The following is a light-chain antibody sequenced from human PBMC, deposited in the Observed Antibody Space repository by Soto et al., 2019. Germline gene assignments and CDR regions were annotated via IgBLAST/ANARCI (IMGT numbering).Light chain of an antibody. CDR3: QQRSNWPFT. CDR2: DAS. CDR1: QSVSSY. J-gene: IGKJ3*01. V-gene: IGKV3-11*01. Sequence: EIVLTQSPATLSLSPGERATLSCRASQSVSSYLAWYQQKPGQAPRLLIYDASNRATGIPARFSGSGSGTDFTLTISSLEAEDFAVYYCQQRSNWPFTFGLGTKVDIK.